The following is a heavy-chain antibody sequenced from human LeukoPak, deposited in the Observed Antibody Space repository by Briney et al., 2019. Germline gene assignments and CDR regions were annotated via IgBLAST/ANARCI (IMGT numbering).Heavy chain of an antibody. D-gene: IGHD6-13*01. Sequence: SETLSLTCTVSGGSISSYYWSWIRQPPGKGLEWIGYIYYTGSTNYNPSLKSRVTMSADTSKNQFSLKLSSVTAADTAVYYCAREVSSSWYSIDYWGQGTLVTVSS. J-gene: IGHJ4*02. CDR1: GGSISSYY. CDR2: IYYTGST. V-gene: IGHV4-59*01. CDR3: AREVSSSWYSIDY.